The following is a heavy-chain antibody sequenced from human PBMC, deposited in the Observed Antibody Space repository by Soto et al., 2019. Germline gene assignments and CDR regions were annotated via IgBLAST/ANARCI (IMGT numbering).Heavy chain of an antibody. CDR1: GFTFSSYG. J-gene: IGHJ4*02. V-gene: IGHV3-33*01. Sequence: QVQLVESGVGVVQHGRSLRLSCAASGFTFSSYGMHWVRQAPGKGLEWVAVIWYDGSNKYYSDSVKGRFTISRDNSKNTLYLQMNSLRAEDTAVYYCARGSRSGFDFDYWGQGTLVTVSS. CDR2: IWYDGSNK. CDR3: ARGSRSGFDFDY. D-gene: IGHD3-3*01.